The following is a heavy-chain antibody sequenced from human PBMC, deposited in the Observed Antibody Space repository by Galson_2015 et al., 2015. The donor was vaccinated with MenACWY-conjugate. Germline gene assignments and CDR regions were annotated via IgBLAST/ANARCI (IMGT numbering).Heavy chain of an antibody. J-gene: IGHJ4*02. V-gene: IGHV3-23*01. CDR2: ITGSDGRT. Sequence: SLKLSCAASGFTFSSCAMSWVRQAPGKGLEWVSGITGSDGRTFYAASVKGRFTISRDNSKNTVYLQMNSLRAEDTAVYFCARGLGTGSFSELDSWGQGILVTVSS. CDR1: GFTFSSCA. D-gene: IGHD1-26*01. CDR3: ARGLGTGSFSELDS.